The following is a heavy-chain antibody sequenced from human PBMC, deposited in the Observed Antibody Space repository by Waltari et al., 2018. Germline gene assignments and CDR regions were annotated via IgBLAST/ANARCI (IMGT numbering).Heavy chain of an antibody. Sequence: QVQLVQSGAEVKKPGASVKVSCKASGYTFTSYYMHWVRQAPGQGLEWMGIINPSGGSTSYAQKCQGRVTMTEDTSTDTAYMELSSLRSEDTAVYYCATDLRGWELLSAVYWGQGTLVTVSS. CDR2: INPSGGST. D-gene: IGHD1-26*01. CDR3: ATDLRGWELLSAVY. J-gene: IGHJ4*02. V-gene: IGHV1-46*01. CDR1: GYTFTSYY.